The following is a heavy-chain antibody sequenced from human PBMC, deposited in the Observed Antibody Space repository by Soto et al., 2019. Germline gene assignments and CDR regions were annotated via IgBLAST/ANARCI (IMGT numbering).Heavy chain of an antibody. V-gene: IGHV4-34*01. J-gene: IGHJ6*02. CDR2: INHSGST. CDR3: AREFRGGYYYDSSGPQYYGMDV. D-gene: IGHD3-22*01. CDR1: GGSFGGYY. Sequence: PSETLSLTCAVYGGSFGGYYWSWIRQPPGKGLEWIGEINHSGSTNYNPSLKSRVTISVDTSKNQFSLKLSSVTAADTAVYYCAREFRGGYYYDSSGPQYYGMDVWGQGTTVTVSS.